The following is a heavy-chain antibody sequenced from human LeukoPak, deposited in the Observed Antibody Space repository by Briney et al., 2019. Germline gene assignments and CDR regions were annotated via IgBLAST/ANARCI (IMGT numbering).Heavy chain of an antibody. Sequence: ASVKVSCKASGGTFTSYAISWVRQAPGQGLEWMGGIIPIFGTANYAQKFQGRVTITADESTSTAYMELSSLRSEDTAVYYCASLEPAAADYYAFDSWGQGIMVTASS. CDR1: GGTFTSYA. CDR2: IIPIFGTA. CDR3: ASLEPAAADYYAFDS. D-gene: IGHD6-13*01. V-gene: IGHV1-69*13. J-gene: IGHJ3*02.